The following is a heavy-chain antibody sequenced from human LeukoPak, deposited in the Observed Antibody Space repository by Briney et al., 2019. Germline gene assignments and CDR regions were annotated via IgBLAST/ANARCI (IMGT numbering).Heavy chain of an antibody. CDR1: GDSISSGSNY. Sequence: SETLSLTCTVSGDSISSGSNYWSWIRQPAGKGLEWIGRIYTSGSTNYNPSLKSRVTISVDTSKNQFSLKLSSVTAADTAVYYCARRGAYSIDYWGQGTLVTVSS. V-gene: IGHV4-61*02. J-gene: IGHJ4*02. CDR2: IYTSGST. CDR3: ARRGAYSIDY. D-gene: IGHD3-16*01.